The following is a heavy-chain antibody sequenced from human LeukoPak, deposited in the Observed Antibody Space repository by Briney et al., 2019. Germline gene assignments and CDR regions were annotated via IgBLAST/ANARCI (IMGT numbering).Heavy chain of an antibody. CDR2: ISGSGGST. CDR1: GFTFSSYA. J-gene: IGHJ4*02. V-gene: IGHV3-23*01. CDR3: AKVSNPGLSFSFLY. Sequence: GGSLRLSCAASGFTFSSYAMSWVRQAPGKGLEWASAISGSGGSTYYADSVKGRFTISRDNSKNTLYLQMNSLRAEDTAVYYCAKVSNPGLSFSFLYWGQGTLVTVSS. D-gene: IGHD2-8*01.